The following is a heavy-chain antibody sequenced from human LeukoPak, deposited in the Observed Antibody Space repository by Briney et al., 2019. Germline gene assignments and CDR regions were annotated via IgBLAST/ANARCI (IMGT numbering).Heavy chain of an antibody. V-gene: IGHV3-21*01. D-gene: IGHD5-24*01. CDR1: GFTFSSYS. Sequence: GGSLRLSCAASGFTFSSYSMNWVRQAPGKGLEWVSSISSSSSYIYYADSVKGRFTISRDNAKNSLYLQMNSLRAEDTAVYYCARAGRWLQALDYWGQGTLVTVSS. J-gene: IGHJ4*02. CDR3: ARAGRWLQALDY. CDR2: ISSSSSYI.